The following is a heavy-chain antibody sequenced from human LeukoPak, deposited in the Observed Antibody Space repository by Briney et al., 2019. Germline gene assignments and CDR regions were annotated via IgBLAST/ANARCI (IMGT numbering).Heavy chain of an antibody. CDR3: ARLRMVRGVISYYYYMDV. CDR2: VHYSGSA. J-gene: IGHJ6*03. CDR1: GGSISGHY. V-gene: IGHV4-59*08. Sequence: SETLSLTCIVSGGSISGHYWTWIRQPPGKGLKWLGYVHYSGSAYYHPSLKSRVTISVDTSKNQFSLKLSSVTAADTAMYYCARLRMVRGVISYYYYMDVWGKGTTVTVSS. D-gene: IGHD3-10*01.